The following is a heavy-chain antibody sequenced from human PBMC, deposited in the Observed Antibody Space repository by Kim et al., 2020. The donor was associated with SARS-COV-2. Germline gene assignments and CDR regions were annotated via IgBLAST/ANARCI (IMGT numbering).Heavy chain of an antibody. J-gene: IGHJ4*02. CDR2: ILHDGSNK. CDR1: GITFKNYC. D-gene: IGHD6-25*01. V-gene: IGHV3-30*18. CDR3: AKGGMSIPADHDY. Sequence: GGSLRLSCAVSGITFKNYCMHWVRQAPGKGLEWVAGILHDGSNKYYADSVKGRFTISRDNSKNTLYLQMDSLRAEDTAVYYCAKGGMSIPADHDYWGQGTLVTVSS.